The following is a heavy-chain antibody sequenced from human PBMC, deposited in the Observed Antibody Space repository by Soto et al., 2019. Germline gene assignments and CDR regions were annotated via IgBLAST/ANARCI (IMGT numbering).Heavy chain of an antibody. V-gene: IGHV1-69*08. J-gene: IGHJ5*02. D-gene: IGHD3-9*01. CDR1: GGTFSSYT. Sequence: QVQLVQSGAEVKKPGSSVKVSCKASGGTFSSYTISWVRQAPGQGLEWMGRIIPILGIANYAQKFQGRVKITADKSTSTAYMELRSLRSEGTAVYYCARDLTGGQDNWFDPWGQGTLVTVSS. CDR3: ARDLTGGQDNWFDP. CDR2: IIPILGIA.